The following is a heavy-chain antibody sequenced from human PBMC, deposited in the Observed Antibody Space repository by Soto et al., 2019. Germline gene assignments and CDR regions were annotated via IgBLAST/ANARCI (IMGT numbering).Heavy chain of an antibody. D-gene: IGHD6-13*01. J-gene: IGHJ4*02. CDR2: ISYDGSNK. CDR1: GFTFSSYG. CDR3: AKGSGYSSSWHDY. V-gene: IGHV3-30*18. Sequence: GGSLRLSCAASGFTFSSYGMHWVRQAPGKGLEWVAVISYDGSNKYYADSVKGRFTISRDNSKNTLYLQMNSLRAEDTAVYYCAKGSGYSSSWHDYWGQGTLVTVSS.